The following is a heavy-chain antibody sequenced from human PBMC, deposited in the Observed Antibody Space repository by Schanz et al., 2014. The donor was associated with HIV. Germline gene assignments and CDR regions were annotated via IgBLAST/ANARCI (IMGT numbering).Heavy chain of an antibody. CDR3: ARATYDSSGYYPDY. CDR2: IYYSSST. V-gene: IGHV4-31*03. D-gene: IGHD3-22*01. Sequence: QVQLQESGPGLVKPSQTLSLTCTVSGGSISSGGYYWSWIRQHPGKGLEWIGYIYYSSSTYYNPSLKSRVTIAVDMSKNQFSLKLSSVTAADTAVYYCARATYDSSGYYPDYWGQGTLVTVSS. CDR1: GGSISSGGYY. J-gene: IGHJ4*02.